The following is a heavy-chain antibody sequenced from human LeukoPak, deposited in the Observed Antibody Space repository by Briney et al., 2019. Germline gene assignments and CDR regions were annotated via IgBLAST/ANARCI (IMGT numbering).Heavy chain of an antibody. J-gene: IGHJ5*02. CDR3: AITQPRFGYYYGSGKNWFDP. CDR1: GYALTELS. D-gene: IGHD3-10*01. V-gene: IGHV1-24*01. Sequence: ASVKVSCKVSGYALTELSMHWVRQAPGKGLEWMGGFDPEDGETIYAQKFQGRVTMTEDTSTDTAYMELSSLRSEDTAVYYCAITQPRFGYYYGSGKNWFDPWGQGTLVTVSS. CDR2: FDPEDGET.